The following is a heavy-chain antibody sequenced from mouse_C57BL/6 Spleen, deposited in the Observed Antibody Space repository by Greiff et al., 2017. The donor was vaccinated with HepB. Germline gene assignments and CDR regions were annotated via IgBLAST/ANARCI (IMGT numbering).Heavy chain of an antibody. CDR2: INPNNGGT. J-gene: IGHJ2*01. CDR1: GYTFTDYN. V-gene: IGHV1-22*01. Sequence: VQLKESGPELVKPGASVKMSCKASGYTFTDYNMHWVKQSHGKSLEWIGYINPNNGGTSYNQKFKGKATLTVNKSSSTAYMELRSLTSEDSAVYYCARYGYYDFFDYWGQGTTLTVSS. CDR3: ARYGYYDFFDY. D-gene: IGHD2-3*01.